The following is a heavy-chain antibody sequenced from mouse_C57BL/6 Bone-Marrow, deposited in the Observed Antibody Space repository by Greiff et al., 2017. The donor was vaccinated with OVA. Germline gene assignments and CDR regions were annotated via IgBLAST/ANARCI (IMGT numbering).Heavy chain of an antibody. J-gene: IGHJ2*01. CDR2: IDPSDSYT. Sequence: QVQLQQPGAELVRPGTSVKLSCKASGYTFTSYWMHWVKQRPGQGLEWIGVIDPSDSYTNYNQKFKGKATLTVDTSSSTAYMQLSSLTSEDSAVYYCGTYDYGYVCANYFDCWGQGTTLTVSS. V-gene: IGHV1-59*01. CDR1: GYTFTSYW. CDR3: GTYDYGYVCANYFDC. D-gene: IGHD2-2*01.